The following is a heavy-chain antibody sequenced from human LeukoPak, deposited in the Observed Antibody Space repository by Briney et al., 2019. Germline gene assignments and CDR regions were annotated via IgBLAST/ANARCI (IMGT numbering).Heavy chain of an antibody. D-gene: IGHD6-19*01. V-gene: IGHV4-39*01. J-gene: IGHJ4*02. CDR3: ARHSIAVTDDC. Sequence: SETLSLTCTVSGGSTSSSNYYWGWIRQPPGKGLEWIGSIYYSGNTYYNPSLKSRVSISVDTSRNQFSLRLSSVTAADTAIYYCARHSIAVTDDCWGQGTLDTVSS. CDR1: GGSTSSSNYY. CDR2: IYYSGNT.